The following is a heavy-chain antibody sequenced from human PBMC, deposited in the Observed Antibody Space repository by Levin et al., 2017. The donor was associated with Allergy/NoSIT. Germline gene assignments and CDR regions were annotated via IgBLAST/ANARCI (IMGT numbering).Heavy chain of an antibody. V-gene: IGHV1-69*01. D-gene: IGHD4-23*01. Sequence: GGSLRLSCKASGGTFSSYAISWVRQAPGQGLEWMGGIIPIFGTANYAQKFQGRVTITADESTSTAYMELSSLRSEDTAVYYCADYGGNSADAFDIWGQGTMVTVSS. CDR1: GGTFSSYA. J-gene: IGHJ3*02. CDR2: IIPIFGTA. CDR3: ADYGGNSADAFDI.